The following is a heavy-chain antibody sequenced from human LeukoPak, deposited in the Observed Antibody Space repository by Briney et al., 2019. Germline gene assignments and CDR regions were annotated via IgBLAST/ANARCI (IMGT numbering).Heavy chain of an antibody. V-gene: IGHV3-7*02. D-gene: IGHD3-22*01. CDR2: IKEDGSET. CDR1: GFTFSNYW. Sequence: GGSLRLSCAASGFTFSNYWMSWVRQAPGKGLEWVANIKEDGSETYYVDSVKGRFTISRDNSKNTLYLQMNSLRAEDTAVYYCARPYYDSSGYYYWGNAFDIWGQGTMVTVSS. CDR3: ARPYYDSSGYYYWGNAFDI. J-gene: IGHJ3*02.